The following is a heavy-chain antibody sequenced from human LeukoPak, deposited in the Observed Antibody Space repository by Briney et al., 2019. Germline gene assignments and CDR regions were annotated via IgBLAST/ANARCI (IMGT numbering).Heavy chain of an antibody. CDR3: VTDIYV. D-gene: IGHD3-16*01. V-gene: IGHV3-15*05. CDR1: GISFSTAW. J-gene: IGHJ4*02. Sequence: PGGSLRLSCVASGISFSTAWMSWVRQAPGKGLEWVGRIQSKNQGETTHYAAPVNGRFTISRDDSQNTIFLQMNSLKIGDTAIYYCVTDIYVWGQGTLVTVSS. CDR2: IQSKNQGETT.